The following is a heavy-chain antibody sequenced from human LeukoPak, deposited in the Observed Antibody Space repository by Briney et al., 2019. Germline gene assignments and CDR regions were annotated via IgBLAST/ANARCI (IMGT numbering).Heavy chain of an antibody. CDR2: VYYSGST. Sequence: SDTLSLTCTVSGGSISGYYWNWLRQPPGKGLEWIGYVYYSGSTKYNPSFKSRVIISEDTSKNQFSLKLSSVTAADTAVYYCARDLGRGFFNGMDVWGQGTTVTVSS. V-gene: IGHV4-59*01. CDR3: ARDLGRGFFNGMDV. J-gene: IGHJ6*02. D-gene: IGHD3-3*01. CDR1: GGSISGYY.